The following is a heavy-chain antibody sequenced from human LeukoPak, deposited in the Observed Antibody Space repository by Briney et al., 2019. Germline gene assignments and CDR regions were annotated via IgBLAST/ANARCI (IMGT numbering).Heavy chain of an antibody. CDR2: VSSSGTTM. CDR3: AAYWYFDL. J-gene: IGHJ2*01. Sequence: GGSLRLSCAASGFTFNTYEMSWVRQAPGKGLEWVSCVSSSGTTMYHADSVKGRFPISRHNSKNTLYLQMNSLRAEDTAVYYCAAYWYFDLWGRGTLVTVSS. CDR1: GFTFNTYE. V-gene: IGHV3-48*03.